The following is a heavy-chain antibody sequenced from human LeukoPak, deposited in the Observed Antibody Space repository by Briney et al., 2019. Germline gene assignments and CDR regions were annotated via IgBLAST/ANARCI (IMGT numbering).Heavy chain of an antibody. J-gene: IGHJ5*02. Sequence: SETLSLTCTVSGGSISSYYWSWIRQPPGKGLEWIGYTYYSGSTNYNPSLKSRVTISVDTSKNQFSLKLSSVTAADTAVYYCARDASYCSSTSCPLAWFDPWGQGTLVTVSS. CDR2: TYYSGST. D-gene: IGHD2-2*01. CDR1: GGSISSYY. CDR3: ARDASYCSSTSCPLAWFDP. V-gene: IGHV4-59*01.